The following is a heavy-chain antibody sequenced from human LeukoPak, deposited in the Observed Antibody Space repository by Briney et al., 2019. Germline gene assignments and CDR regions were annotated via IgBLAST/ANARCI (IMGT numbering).Heavy chain of an antibody. CDR2: ISYDGSNK. Sequence: HPGGSLRLSCAASGFTFSSYGMHWVRQAPGKGLEWVAVISYDGSNKYYADSVKGRFTISRDNSKNTLYLQMNSLRAEDTAVYYCASEIIFGSFDYWGQGTLVTVSS. J-gene: IGHJ4*02. D-gene: IGHD3-3*01. CDR1: GFTFSSYG. V-gene: IGHV3-30*03. CDR3: ASEIIFGSFDY.